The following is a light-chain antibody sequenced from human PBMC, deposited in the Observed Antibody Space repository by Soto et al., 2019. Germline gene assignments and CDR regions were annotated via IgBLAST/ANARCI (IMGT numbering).Light chain of an antibody. CDR3: QQYGSSPET. V-gene: IGKV3-20*01. CDR2: GAS. Sequence: EIVLTQSPGTLSFSPGERATLSRRASQSVSSSYLAWYQQKPGQAPRLLIYGASSRATGIPDRFSGSGSGTDFTLTISRLEPEDFAVYYCQQYGSSPETFGQGTKVDIK. CDR1: QSVSSSY. J-gene: IGKJ1*01.